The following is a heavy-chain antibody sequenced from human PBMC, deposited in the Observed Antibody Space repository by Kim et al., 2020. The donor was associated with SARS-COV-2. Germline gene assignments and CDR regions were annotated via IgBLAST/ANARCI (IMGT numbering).Heavy chain of an antibody. V-gene: IGHV7-4-1*02. Sequence: ASVKVSCKASGYMFTTYAMNWVRQAPGQGLEWMGWISTNTGDPTYGQGFTGRFVFSLDTSVSTAYLQINRLKAEDTALYYCARGTGSSPAAFDNLGQGTL. CDR3: ARGTGSSPAAFDN. CDR2: ISTNTGDP. D-gene: IGHD6-6*01. J-gene: IGHJ4*02. CDR1: GYMFTTYA.